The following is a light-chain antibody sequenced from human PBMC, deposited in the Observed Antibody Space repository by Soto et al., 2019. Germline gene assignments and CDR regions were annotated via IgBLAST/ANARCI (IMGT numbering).Light chain of an antibody. J-gene: IGKJ1*01. CDR2: DAS. V-gene: IGKV1-5*01. CDR1: QSISTW. CDR3: QVSTIYSEA. Sequence: DIQMTQSPSTLSASVGDRVTITCRASQSISTWLAWYQQKPGKAPKLLIYDASSLESGVPSRFSGSGSGTEFTLTISSLQPEDFAVYYCQVSTIYSEAFGQGTKVDIK.